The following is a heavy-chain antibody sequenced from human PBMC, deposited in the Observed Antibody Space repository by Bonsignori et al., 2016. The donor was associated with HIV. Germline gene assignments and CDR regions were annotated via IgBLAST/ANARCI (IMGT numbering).Heavy chain of an antibody. V-gene: IGHV1-18*01. J-gene: IGHJ4*02. CDR2: ISAYNGNT. CDR1: GYTFTSYG. Sequence: ASVKVSCKASGYTFTSYGTSWVRQAPGQGLEWMGWISAYNGNTNYAQKLQGRVTMTTDTSTSTAYMELRSLRSDDTAVYYCASGGALEQWLPLDYWGQGTLVTVSS. CDR3: ASGGALEQWLPLDY. D-gene: IGHD6-19*01.